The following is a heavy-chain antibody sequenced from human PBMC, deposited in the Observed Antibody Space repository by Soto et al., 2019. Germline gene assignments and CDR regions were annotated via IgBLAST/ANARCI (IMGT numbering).Heavy chain of an antibody. J-gene: IGHJ4*02. D-gene: IGHD3-22*01. CDR2: IYYGGST. CDR1: GGSIISGGYY. V-gene: IGHV4-31*03. Sequence: ASGTLSLTCTVSGGSIISGGYYWSWIRQHPGKGLEWIGYIYYGGSTYYNPSLKSRVTISVDTSKNQFSLKLSSVTAADTAVYYCARFGYSTNIGIDYWGQGTLVTVS. CDR3: ARFGYSTNIGIDY.